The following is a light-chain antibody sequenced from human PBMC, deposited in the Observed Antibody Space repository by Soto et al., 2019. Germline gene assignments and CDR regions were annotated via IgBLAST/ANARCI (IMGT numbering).Light chain of an antibody. Sequence: EIVLTQSPGTLSLSPGERATLSCRASQSVSSSSLAWYQQKPGQAPRVLIYGASTRATGIPDRFSGTGSGTDFTLTISRLEPEDFAVYYCQQYGTSPTTFGQGTKVDIK. V-gene: IGKV3-20*01. J-gene: IGKJ1*01. CDR3: QQYGTSPTT. CDR1: QSVSSSS. CDR2: GAS.